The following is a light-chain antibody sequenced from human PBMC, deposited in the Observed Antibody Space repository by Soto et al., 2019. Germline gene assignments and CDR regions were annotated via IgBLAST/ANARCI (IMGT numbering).Light chain of an antibody. CDR2: DVS. Sequence: QSALTQPASVSGSPGQSITISCTGTSSDVGAYNYVSWYQQHPGEAPRLMIYDVSYRPSGVSNRFSGSKSGNTASLTISGLRAEDEAEYYCSSYSSISYVIFGGGTKLTV. CDR3: SSYSSISYVI. CDR1: SSDVGAYNY. V-gene: IGLV2-14*01. J-gene: IGLJ2*01.